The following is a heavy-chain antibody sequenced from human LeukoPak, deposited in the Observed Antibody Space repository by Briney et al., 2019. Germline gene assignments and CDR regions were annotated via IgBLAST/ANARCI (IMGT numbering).Heavy chain of an antibody. J-gene: IGHJ3*02. CDR3: ARIIPPGPFDI. CDR2: IYYSGST. Sequence: SETLSLTCTVSGGSISSYYWSWIRQPPGKGLEWIGYIYYSGSTNYNPSLKSRVTISVDTSKNQFPLKLSSVTAADTAVYYCARIIPPGPFDIWGQGTMVTVSS. CDR1: GGSISSYY. V-gene: IGHV4-59*01. D-gene: IGHD3-3*01.